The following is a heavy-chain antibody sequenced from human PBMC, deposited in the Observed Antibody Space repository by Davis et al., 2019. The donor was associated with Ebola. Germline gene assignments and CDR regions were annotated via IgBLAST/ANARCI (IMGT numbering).Heavy chain of an antibody. D-gene: IGHD1-26*01. CDR1: GFTFSSYA. CDR2: ISSNGGST. V-gene: IGHV3-64*01. J-gene: IGHJ6*03. Sequence: PGGSLRLSCAASGFTFSSYAMHWVRQAPGKGLEYVSAISSNGGSTYYANSVKGRFTISRDNSKNTLYLQMGSLRAEDMAVYYCARERVSGSYFFAYYYMDVWGKGTTVTVSS. CDR3: ARERVSGSYFFAYYYMDV.